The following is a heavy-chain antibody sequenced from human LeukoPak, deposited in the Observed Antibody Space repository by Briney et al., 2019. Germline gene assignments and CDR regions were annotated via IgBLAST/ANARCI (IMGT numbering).Heavy chain of an antibody. CDR3: ARDLAPRSSSGGRSGFDY. Sequence: ASVKVSCEASGYTFTSYGISWVRQAPGQGLEWMGWINPNSGGTNYAQKFQGRVTMTRDTSISTAYMELSRLRSDDTAVYYCARDLAPRSSSGGRSGFDYWGQGTLVTVSS. CDR1: GYTFTSYG. D-gene: IGHD6-6*01. J-gene: IGHJ4*02. CDR2: INPNSGGT. V-gene: IGHV1-2*02.